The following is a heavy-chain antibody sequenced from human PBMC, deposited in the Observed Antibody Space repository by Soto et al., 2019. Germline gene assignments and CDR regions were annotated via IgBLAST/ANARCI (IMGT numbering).Heavy chain of an antibody. V-gene: IGHV3-23*01. CDR1: GFTFSSYA. CDR3: AKVICAIGSGGSCYPGSQKYYFDY. D-gene: IGHD2-15*01. CDR2: ISGSGGST. J-gene: IGHJ4*02. Sequence: GGSLRLSCAASGFTFSSYAMSWVRQAPGKGLEWVSAISGSGGSTYYADSVKGRFTISRDNSKNTLYLQMNSLRAEDTAVYYCAKVICAIGSGGSCYPGSQKYYFDYWGQGTLVTVSS.